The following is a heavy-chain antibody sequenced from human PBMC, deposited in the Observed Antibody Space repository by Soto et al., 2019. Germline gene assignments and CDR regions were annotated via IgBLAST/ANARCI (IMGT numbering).Heavy chain of an antibody. Sequence: PSETLSLTCTVSGGSISSSSYYWGWIRQPPGKGLEWIGSIYYSGSTYYNPSLKSRVTISVDTSKNQFSLKLSSVTAADTAVYYCARFDYGDYEDYFDYWGQGTLVTVSS. V-gene: IGHV4-39*01. CDR2: IYYSGST. D-gene: IGHD4-17*01. CDR3: ARFDYGDYEDYFDY. CDR1: GGSISSSSYY. J-gene: IGHJ4*02.